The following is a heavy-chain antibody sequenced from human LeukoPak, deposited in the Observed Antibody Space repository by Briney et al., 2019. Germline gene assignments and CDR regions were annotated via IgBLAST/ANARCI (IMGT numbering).Heavy chain of an antibody. CDR2: ISYDGSNK. CDR3: ARLPTVTAMMGEDDAFDI. CDR1: GFTFSSYA. Sequence: GGSLRLSCAASGFTFSSYAMHWVRQAPGKGLEWVAVISYDGSNKYYADSVKGRFTISRDSSKNTLYLQMNSLRAEDTAVYYCARLPTVTAMMGEDDAFDIWGQGTMVTVSS. J-gene: IGHJ3*02. V-gene: IGHV3-30-3*01. D-gene: IGHD2-21*02.